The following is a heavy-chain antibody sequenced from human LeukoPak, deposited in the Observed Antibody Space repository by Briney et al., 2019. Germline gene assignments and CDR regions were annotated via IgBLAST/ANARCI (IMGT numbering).Heavy chain of an antibody. V-gene: IGHV1-2*06. CDR2: INPNSGGT. Sequence: ASVKVSCTASGYTFTGYYMHWVRQAPGQGLEWMGRINPNSGGTNYAQKFQGRVTMTRDTSISTAYMELSRLRSDDTAVYYCARDRDCSGGSCYDNWFDPWGQGTLVTVSS. J-gene: IGHJ5*02. D-gene: IGHD2-15*01. CDR1: GYTFTGYY. CDR3: ARDRDCSGGSCYDNWFDP.